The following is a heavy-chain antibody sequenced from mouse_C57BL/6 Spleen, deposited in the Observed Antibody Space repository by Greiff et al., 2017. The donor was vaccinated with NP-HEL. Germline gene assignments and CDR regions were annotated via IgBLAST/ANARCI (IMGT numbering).Heavy chain of an antibody. CDR2: IHPNSGST. D-gene: IGHD1-3*01. CDR1: GYTFTSYW. J-gene: IGHJ4*01. Sequence: VQLQQSGAELVKPGASVKLSCKASGYTFTSYWMHWVKQRPGQGLEWIGMIHPNSGSTNYNEKFKSKATLTVDKSSSTAYMQLSSLTSEDSAVYYCARSGYWAMDYWGQGTSVTVSS. CDR3: ARSGYWAMDY. V-gene: IGHV1-64*01.